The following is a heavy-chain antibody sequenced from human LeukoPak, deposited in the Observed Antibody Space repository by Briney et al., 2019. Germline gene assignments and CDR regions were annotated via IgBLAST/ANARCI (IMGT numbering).Heavy chain of an antibody. D-gene: IGHD4-17*01. Sequence: SETLSLTCTVSGGSISRYYWSCIWQPPGKGLEWIGYIYYSGSTNYNPSLKSRVTISVDTSKNQFSLKLSSVTAAYTAVYYCARDQYGLNYFDYWGQGSLVTVSS. J-gene: IGHJ4*02. CDR1: GGSISRYY. CDR3: ARDQYGLNYFDY. CDR2: IYYSGST. V-gene: IGHV4-59*01.